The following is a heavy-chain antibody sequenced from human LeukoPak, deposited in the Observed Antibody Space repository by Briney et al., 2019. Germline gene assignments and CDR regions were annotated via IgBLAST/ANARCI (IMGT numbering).Heavy chain of an antibody. Sequence: PGGSLRLSCAASGFTFSSYAMSWVRQAPGKGLEWVLAISGSGGSTYYADSVKGRFTISRDNSKNTLYLQMNSLRAEGTAVYYCASPPGYYDSSGYSGEYYFDYWGQGTLVTVSS. D-gene: IGHD3-22*01. V-gene: IGHV3-23*01. CDR3: ASPPGYYDSSGYSGEYYFDY. J-gene: IGHJ4*02. CDR2: ISGSGGST. CDR1: GFTFSSYA.